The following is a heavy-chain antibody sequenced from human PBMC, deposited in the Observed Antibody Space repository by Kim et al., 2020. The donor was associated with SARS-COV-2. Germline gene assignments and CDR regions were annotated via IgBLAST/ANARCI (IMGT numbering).Heavy chain of an antibody. Sequence: LKSRVTISVDTSKNQFSLKLSSVTAADTAVYYCARGLLTIFGVVIIPFDYWGQGTLVTVSS. J-gene: IGHJ4*02. CDR3: ARGLLTIFGVVIIPFDY. V-gene: IGHV4-34*01. D-gene: IGHD3-3*01.